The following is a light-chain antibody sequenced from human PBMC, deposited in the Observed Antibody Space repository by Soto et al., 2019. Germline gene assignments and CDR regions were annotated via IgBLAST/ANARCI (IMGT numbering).Light chain of an antibody. V-gene: IGKV1-27*01. CDR3: QKYDRAPFT. J-gene: IGKJ3*01. Sequence: DIQMTQSPSSLSASVGDRFTITCLGSQGITNYLAWYQQKPGKVPKLLIYAASTLQSGVPSRFSGSGSGTDFTLTINSLQPEDIATYYCQKYDRAPFTFGPGTKVDIK. CDR1: QGITNY. CDR2: AAS.